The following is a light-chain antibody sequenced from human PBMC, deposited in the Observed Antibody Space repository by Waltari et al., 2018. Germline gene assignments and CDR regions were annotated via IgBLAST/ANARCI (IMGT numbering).Light chain of an antibody. Sequence: DIQLNQSPSSVAASVGDTVTITCRASQGISSWLVWYQQKPGKAPKLLIYAASGLPGGVPSRFSGSGSGTDFTLTINSLQPEDFATYYCQQTDTFPRTFGQGTRLEIK. J-gene: IGKJ5*01. CDR2: AAS. V-gene: IGKV1-12*01. CDR3: QQTDTFPRT. CDR1: QGISSW.